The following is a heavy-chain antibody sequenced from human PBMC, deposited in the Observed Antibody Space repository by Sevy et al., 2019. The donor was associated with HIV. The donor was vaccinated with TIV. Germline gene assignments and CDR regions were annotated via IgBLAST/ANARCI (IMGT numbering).Heavy chain of an antibody. V-gene: IGHV3-9*01. CDR3: AKGTSITMIGKGAFDV. J-gene: IGHJ3*01. D-gene: IGHD3-22*01. CDR1: GFTFEDYA. CDR2: ISWNSGSI. Sequence: GGSLRLSCAASGFTFEDYAMYWVRQAPGKGLEWVSSISWNSGSIGYADSVKGRFTISRDNAKNSLYLQVRSLRVEDTALYYCAKGTSITMIGKGAFDVWGQGTMVTVSS.